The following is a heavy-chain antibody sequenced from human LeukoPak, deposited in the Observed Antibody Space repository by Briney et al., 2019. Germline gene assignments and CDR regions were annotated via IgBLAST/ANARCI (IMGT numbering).Heavy chain of an antibody. Sequence: ASVKVSCKASGGTFISYAISWVRQAPGQGLEWMGGIIPIFGTANYAQKFQGRVTITADESTSTAYMELSSLRSEDTAVYYCARDRIAALRSGFDPWGQGTLVTVSS. CDR1: GGTFISYA. CDR3: ARDRIAALRSGFDP. V-gene: IGHV1-69*13. D-gene: IGHD6-13*01. J-gene: IGHJ5*02. CDR2: IIPIFGTA.